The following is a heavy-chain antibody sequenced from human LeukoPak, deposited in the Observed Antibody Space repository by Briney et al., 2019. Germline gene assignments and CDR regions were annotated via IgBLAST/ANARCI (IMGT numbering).Heavy chain of an antibody. CDR2: IIPIFGTA. V-gene: IGHV1-69*13. CDR3: ARVGDDGTYNWFDP. CDR1: GYTFSSYA. J-gene: IGHJ5*02. D-gene: IGHD1-14*01. Sequence: GASVKVSCKASGYTFSSYAMNWVRQAPGQGLEWMGGIIPIFGTANYAQKFQGRVTITADESTSTAYMELSSLRSEDTAVYYCARVGDDGTYNWFDPWGQGTLVTVSS.